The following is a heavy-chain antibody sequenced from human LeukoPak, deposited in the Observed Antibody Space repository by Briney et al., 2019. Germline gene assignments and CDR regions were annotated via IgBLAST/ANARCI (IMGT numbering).Heavy chain of an antibody. CDR1: GGSFSGNY. V-gene: IGHV4-34*01. D-gene: IGHD2-21*02. J-gene: IGHJ2*01. CDR2: INHSGST. CDR3: ASAYCGGDCTPYWYFDL. Sequence: PSETLSLTCAVYGGSFSGNYWSWIRQPPGKGLEWIGEINHSGSTNYNPSLKSRVTISVDTSKNQFSLKLSSVTAADTAVYYCASAYCGGDCTPYWYFDLWGRGTLVTVSS.